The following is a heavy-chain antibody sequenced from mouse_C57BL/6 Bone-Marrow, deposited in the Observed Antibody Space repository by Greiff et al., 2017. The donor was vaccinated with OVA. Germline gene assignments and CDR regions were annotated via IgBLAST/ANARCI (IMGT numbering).Heavy chain of an antibody. CDR2: IRLKSDNYAT. CDR3: TGERGLRQAYAMDY. V-gene: IGHV6-3*01. Sequence: EVQVVESGGGLVQPGGSMKLSCVASGFTFSNYWMNWVRQSPEKGLEWVAQIRLKSDNYATHYAESVKGRFTISRDDSKSSVYLQMNNLRAEDTGIYYCTGERGLRQAYAMDYWGQGTSVTVSS. J-gene: IGHJ4*01. CDR1: GFTFSNYW. D-gene: IGHD2-4*01.